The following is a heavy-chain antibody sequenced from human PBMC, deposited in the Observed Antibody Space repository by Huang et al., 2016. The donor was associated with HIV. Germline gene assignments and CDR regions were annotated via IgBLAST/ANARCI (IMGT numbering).Heavy chain of an antibody. CDR3: ARLPGSITMIRGVITDPY. Sequence: QLQLQESGPGLVKPSETLSLTCTVSGGSIRSDNYYWGWIRQPPGKGLEWIGSIYFSGSTYSTPSPKRRVTITVDTSKNHFSLRMRSVTAADTAVYYCARLPGSITMIRGVITDPYWGQGTLVTVSS. J-gene: IGHJ4*02. D-gene: IGHD3-10*01. V-gene: IGHV4-39*02. CDR2: IYFSGST. CDR1: GGSIRSDNYY.